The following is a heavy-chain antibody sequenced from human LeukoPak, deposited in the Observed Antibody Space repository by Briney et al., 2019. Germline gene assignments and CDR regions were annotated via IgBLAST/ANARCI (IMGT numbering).Heavy chain of an antibody. J-gene: IGHJ4*02. CDR3: ASNRGSSGWYPPPDDY. CDR2: ISGSGGST. V-gene: IGHV3-23*01. CDR1: GFTFSSYA. D-gene: IGHD6-19*01. Sequence: GGSLRLSCTASGFTFSSYAMSWVRQAPGKGLEWVSAISGSGGSTYYADSVKGRFTISRDNSKNTLYLQMNSLRAEDTAVYYCASNRGSSGWYPPPDDYWGQGTLVTVSS.